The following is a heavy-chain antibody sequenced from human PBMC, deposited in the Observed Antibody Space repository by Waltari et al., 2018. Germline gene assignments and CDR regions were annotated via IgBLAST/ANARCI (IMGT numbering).Heavy chain of an antibody. D-gene: IGHD1-1*01. Sequence: DVQLVDSGGGLVQPGGSLRLSCEASGFTFSDYWMSWVRQAPGKGLEWVANIRHDGGAKDYADSAKGRFTISRDNAKNSLFLQRNSLRAEDTAVYFCARVFNDNDAADYWGQGTLVIVSS. CDR3: ARVFNDNDAADY. J-gene: IGHJ4*02. CDR1: GFTFSDYW. V-gene: IGHV3-7*01. CDR2: IRHDGGAK.